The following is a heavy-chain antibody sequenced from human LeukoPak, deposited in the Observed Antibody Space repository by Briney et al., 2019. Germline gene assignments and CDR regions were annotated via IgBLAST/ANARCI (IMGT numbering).Heavy chain of an antibody. J-gene: IGHJ3*02. CDR3: ARASSGARGAFDI. V-gene: IGHV3-30*04. CDR1: GFTFSSYA. D-gene: IGHD1-26*01. Sequence: PGGSLRLSCAASGFTFSSYAMHWVRQAPGKGLEWVAVISYDGSNKYYADSVKGRFTISRDNAKNSLYLQMNSLRAEDTAVYYCARASSGARGAFDIWGQGTMVTVSS. CDR2: ISYDGSNK.